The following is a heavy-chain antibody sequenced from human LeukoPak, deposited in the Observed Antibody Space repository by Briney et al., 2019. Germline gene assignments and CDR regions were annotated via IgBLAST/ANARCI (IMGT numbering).Heavy chain of an antibody. CDR2: IYYSGST. Sequence: SETLSLTCTVSGGSISSYYWSWIRQPPGKGLEWIGYIYYSGSTNYNPSLKSRVTISVDTSKNQFSLKLSSVTAADTAVYYCAREEGVAVDAPRALYGMDVWGQGTTVTVSS. J-gene: IGHJ6*02. CDR3: AREEGVAVDAPRALYGMDV. V-gene: IGHV4-59*01. D-gene: IGHD2-15*01. CDR1: GGSISSYY.